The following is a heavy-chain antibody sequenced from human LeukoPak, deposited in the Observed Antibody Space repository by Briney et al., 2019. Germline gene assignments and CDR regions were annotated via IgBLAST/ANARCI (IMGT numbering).Heavy chain of an antibody. CDR3: ARGQWLDNS. Sequence: PSETLSLTCAVYGGSLSDCYWSWIRQPPGMGLEWIGEINHSGETKYNPSLKSRVAMSVDTSKNQFSLELRSVTAADTAMYYCARGQWLDNSWGQGTLVTVSS. V-gene: IGHV4-34*01. J-gene: IGHJ4*02. CDR1: GGSLSDCY. CDR2: INHSGET. D-gene: IGHD6-19*01.